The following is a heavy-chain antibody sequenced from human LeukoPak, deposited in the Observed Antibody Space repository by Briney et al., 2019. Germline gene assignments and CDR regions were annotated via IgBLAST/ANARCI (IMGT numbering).Heavy chain of an antibody. CDR2: ISSSGSTI. Sequence: QPGRSLRLSCAASGFTFSSFEMHWVRQAPGKGLEWVSYISSSGSTIYYADSVKGRFTISRDSAKNSLYLQMNTLRAEDTAVYYCAREGIAAAGDFDYWGQGTLVTVSS. CDR3: AREGIAAAGDFDY. J-gene: IGHJ4*02. CDR1: GFTFSSFE. D-gene: IGHD6-13*01. V-gene: IGHV3-48*03.